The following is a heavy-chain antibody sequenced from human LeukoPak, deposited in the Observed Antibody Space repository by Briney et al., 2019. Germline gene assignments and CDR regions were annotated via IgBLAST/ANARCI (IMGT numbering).Heavy chain of an antibody. CDR3: ARGPKWSGSYYYFDF. Sequence: ASVKVSCKTSGYTFPSYDINWVRQATGQGLEWMGWMNPNSGNAGYAQKFQGRVTITRNTSISTAYMELSSLRSEDTAVYFCARGPKWSGSYYYFDFWGQGTLVTVSS. V-gene: IGHV1-8*01. J-gene: IGHJ4*02. CDR2: MNPNSGNA. CDR1: GYTFPSYD. D-gene: IGHD1-26*01.